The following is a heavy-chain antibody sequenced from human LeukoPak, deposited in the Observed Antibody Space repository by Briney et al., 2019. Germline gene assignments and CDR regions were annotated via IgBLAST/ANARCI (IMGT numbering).Heavy chain of an antibody. D-gene: IGHD5-24*01. CDR3: ARMGDGYNQYYFDY. V-gene: IGHV1-69*05. CDR2: IIPIFGTA. Sequence: ASVKVSCKASGGTFSSYAISWVRQAPGQGLEWMGGIIPIFGTANYAQKLQGRVTITTDESTSTAYMELSSLRSEDTAVYYCARMGDGYNQYYFDYWGQGTLVTVSS. CDR1: GGTFSSYA. J-gene: IGHJ4*02.